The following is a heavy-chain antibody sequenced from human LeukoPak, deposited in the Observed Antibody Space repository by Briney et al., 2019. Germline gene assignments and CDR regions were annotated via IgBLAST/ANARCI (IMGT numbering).Heavy chain of an antibody. Sequence: PSETLSLTCTVSGGSMSPYYWSWIRQSPGKGLEWIAYIYYTGTTNYNPSLQSRVTISVDTSKNQFSLKLNSVTAADTAVYYCARHSRTYYDFDDWGQGTLVTVSS. J-gene: IGHJ4*02. V-gene: IGHV4-59*08. CDR1: GGSMSPYY. CDR3: ARHSRTYYDFDD. D-gene: IGHD1-26*01. CDR2: IYYTGTT.